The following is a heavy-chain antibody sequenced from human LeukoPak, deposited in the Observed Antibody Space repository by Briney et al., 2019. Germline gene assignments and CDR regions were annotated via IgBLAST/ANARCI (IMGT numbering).Heavy chain of an antibody. CDR2: MNPNSGNT. CDR1: GYTFTSYD. CDR3: ARGYPGDYADDYYNYYYMDV. Sequence: VASVKVSCKASGYTFTSYDINWVRQATGQGLEWMGWMNPNSGNTGYAQKFQGRVTMTRNTSISTAYMELSSLRSEDTAVYYCARGYPGDYADDYYNYYYMDVWGKGTTVTISS. J-gene: IGHJ6*03. D-gene: IGHD4-17*01. V-gene: IGHV1-8*01.